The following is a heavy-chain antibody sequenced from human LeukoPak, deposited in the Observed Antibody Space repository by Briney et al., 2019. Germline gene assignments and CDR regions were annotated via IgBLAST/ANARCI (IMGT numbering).Heavy chain of an antibody. Sequence: PGGSLRLYCAASGLTFSCYAMSLVRQAAGKGLALVSAISGSGGSTYYADSVKGRFTISRDNSKNTLYLQMNSLRAEDTAVYYCAKDKYSSSRDYFDYWGQGTLVTVSS. D-gene: IGHD6-13*01. V-gene: IGHV3-23*01. J-gene: IGHJ4*02. CDR3: AKDKYSSSRDYFDY. CDR2: ISGSGGST. CDR1: GLTFSCYA.